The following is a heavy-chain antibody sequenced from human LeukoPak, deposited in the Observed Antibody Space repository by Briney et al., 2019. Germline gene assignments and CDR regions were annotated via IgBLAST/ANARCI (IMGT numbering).Heavy chain of an antibody. J-gene: IGHJ4*02. CDR1: GFTFSNFG. D-gene: IGHD4-17*01. V-gene: IGHV3-33*01. Sequence: PGGSLRLSCAASGFTFSNFGLYWVRQPPGKGLEWVALIWTDGSHKYYDDSVKDRFTISRDNSQSTLHLQMNNLRAEDTAFYYCARDSDEYGDSHIDYWGQGTLVTVSS. CDR2: IWTDGSHK. CDR3: ARDSDEYGDSHIDY.